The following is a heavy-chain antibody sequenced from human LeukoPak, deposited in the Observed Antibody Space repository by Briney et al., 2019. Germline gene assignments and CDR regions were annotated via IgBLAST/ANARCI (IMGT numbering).Heavy chain of an antibody. V-gene: IGHV3-21*01. CDR1: GFTFSSYS. Sequence: PGGSLRLSCAASGFTFSSYSMNWVRQAPGKGLELVSTISSSSSYIYYADSVTGRFTISRDNAKNSLYLQMNSLRAEDTAVYYCARHVRTAARPGHYYYYMDVWGKGTTVTVSS. CDR2: ISSSSSYI. D-gene: IGHD6-6*01. CDR3: ARHVRTAARPGHYYYYMDV. J-gene: IGHJ6*03.